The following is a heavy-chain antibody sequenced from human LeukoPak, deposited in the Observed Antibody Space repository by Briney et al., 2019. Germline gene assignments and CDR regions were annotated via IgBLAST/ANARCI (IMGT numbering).Heavy chain of an antibody. Sequence: SETLSLTCTVSGGSISNYLWSWIRQSPGQGPEWIGYISSSGTNYNPSLKSRVTISVDTSKNHFSLRLSSVTAADTAVYYCARYGSGSTWFDPWGQGTLVTVSS. CDR3: ARYGSGSTWFDP. V-gene: IGHV4-4*08. J-gene: IGHJ5*02. CDR2: ISSSGT. CDR1: GGSISNYL. D-gene: IGHD3-10*01.